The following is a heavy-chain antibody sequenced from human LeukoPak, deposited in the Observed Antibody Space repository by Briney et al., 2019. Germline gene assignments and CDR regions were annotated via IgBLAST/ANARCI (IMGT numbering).Heavy chain of an antibody. CDR2: VYSDGNT. J-gene: IGHJ5*02. V-gene: IGHV3-53*01. Sequence: QTGGSLRLSCAPSGFTVIISHMSGVRQAPGKGLECVSLVYSDGNTHYTASVNGRFTISKDKSKNTLYLKMNSLRVEDTAMYYCARAASGFDHWGQGTLVTVSS. D-gene: IGHD5-12*01. CDR1: GFTVIISH. CDR3: ARAASGFDH.